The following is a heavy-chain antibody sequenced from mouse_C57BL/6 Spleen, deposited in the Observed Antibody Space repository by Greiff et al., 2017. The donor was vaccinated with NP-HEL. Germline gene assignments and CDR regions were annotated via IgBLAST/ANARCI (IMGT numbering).Heavy chain of an antibody. V-gene: IGHV1-50*01. CDR2: IDPSDSYT. D-gene: IGHD1-1*01. J-gene: IGHJ4*01. Sequence: QVQLQQPGAELVKPGASVKLSCKASGYTFPSYWMQWVKQRPGQGLEWIGEIDPSDSYTNYNQKFKGKATLTVDTSSSTAYMQLSSLTSEDSAVYYCARGPHYYGSSSGAMDYWGQGTSVTVSS. CDR1: GYTFPSYW. CDR3: ARGPHYYGSSSGAMDY.